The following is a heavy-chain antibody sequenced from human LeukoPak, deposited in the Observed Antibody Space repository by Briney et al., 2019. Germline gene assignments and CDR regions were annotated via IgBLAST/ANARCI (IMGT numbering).Heavy chain of an antibody. CDR1: GFTFDDYA. CDR2: ISWNSGSI. CDR3: AKGPGYYDFWSGLPYYFDY. J-gene: IGHJ4*02. D-gene: IGHD3-3*01. Sequence: PGGSLRLSCAASGFTFDDYAMHWVRQAPGEGLEWVSGISWNSGSIGYADSVKGRFTISRDNAKNSLYLQMNSLRAEDTALYYCAKGPGYYDFWSGLPYYFDYWGQGTLVTVSS. V-gene: IGHV3-9*01.